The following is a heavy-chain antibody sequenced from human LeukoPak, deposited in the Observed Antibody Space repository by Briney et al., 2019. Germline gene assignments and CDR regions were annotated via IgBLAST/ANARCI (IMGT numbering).Heavy chain of an antibody. D-gene: IGHD3-9*01. J-gene: IGHJ4*02. CDR2: INHRGYS. V-gene: IGHV4-34*01. Sequence: SETLSLTCAAYGGSFSGYYWSWIRQPLGKGLEWIGDINHRGYSNCNPSLKSRVTISEDTSKNQFSLKLSSVTAADTALYYCSREGYDILTGYYIVDWGQGTLVTVSP. CDR3: SREGYDILTGYYIVD. CDR1: GGSFSGYY.